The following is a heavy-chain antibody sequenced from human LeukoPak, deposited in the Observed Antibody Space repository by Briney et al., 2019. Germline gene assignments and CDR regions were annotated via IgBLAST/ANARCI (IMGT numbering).Heavy chain of an antibody. J-gene: IGHJ6*02. CDR2: IYYSGST. CDR3: ARDYRSWSPVREDYGMDV. D-gene: IGHD6-13*01. CDR1: GGSISSSSYY. Sequence: SETLSLTCTVSGGSISSSSYYWGWIRQPPGKGLEWIGSIYYSGSTYYNPSLKSRVTISVDTSKNQFSLKLSSVTAADTAVYYCARDYRSWSPVREDYGMDVWGQGTTVTVSS. V-gene: IGHV4-39*07.